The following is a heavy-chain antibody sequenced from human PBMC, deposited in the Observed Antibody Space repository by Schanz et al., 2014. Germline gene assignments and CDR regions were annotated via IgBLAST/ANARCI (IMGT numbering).Heavy chain of an antibody. Sequence: QVHLVQSGSEVKKPGASVKVSCKASRYPFTAYYMHWVRQAPGQGLEWMGRINPNSGDTNYAQKFQGRVTKTRDTSISTVYMELTRLTFDDTAIYYCARDSDVSKYNLFDSWGQGTLVTVSS. CDR2: INPNSGDT. CDR3: ARDSDVSKYNLFDS. V-gene: IGHV1-2*06. J-gene: IGHJ5*01. CDR1: RYPFTAYY.